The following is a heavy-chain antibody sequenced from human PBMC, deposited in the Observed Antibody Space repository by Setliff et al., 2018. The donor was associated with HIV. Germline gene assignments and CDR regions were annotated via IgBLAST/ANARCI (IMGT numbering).Heavy chain of an antibody. CDR3: ARTLPQYTNLFDY. V-gene: IGHV1-2*06. J-gene: IGHJ4*02. CDR2: INPNSGGT. CDR1: GYSFTGYY. Sequence: ASVKVSCKASGYSFTGYYMHWVRQAPGQGLEWMGRINPNSGGTNYAPKFQGRVTMTRDTSISTAYMELSRLRSDDTAVYYCARTLPQYTNLFDYWGQGTLVTVSS. D-gene: IGHD5-18*01.